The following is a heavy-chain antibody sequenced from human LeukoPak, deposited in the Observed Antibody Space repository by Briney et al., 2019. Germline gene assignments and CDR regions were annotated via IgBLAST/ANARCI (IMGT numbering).Heavy chain of an antibody. D-gene: IGHD5-12*01. J-gene: IGHJ4*02. V-gene: IGHV3-48*03. Sequence: GGSLRLPCAASGFTFSTYEMNWVRQAPGKGLEWVSYISSSGTTTYYADSVKGRFTISRDNARNSLYLQMNSLRAEDTAVYYCASIGCSGYGRYFDYWGQGTPVTVSS. CDR3: ASIGCSGYGRYFDY. CDR2: ISSSGTTT. CDR1: GFTFSTYE.